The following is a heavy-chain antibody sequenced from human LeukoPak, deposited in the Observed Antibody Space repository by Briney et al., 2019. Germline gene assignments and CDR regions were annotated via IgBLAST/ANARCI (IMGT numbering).Heavy chain of an antibody. D-gene: IGHD2-21*02. J-gene: IGHJ3*02. V-gene: IGHV3-7*01. CDR1: GFTFSSYW. CDR2: IKQDGSEK. Sequence: PGGSLRLSCAASGFTFSSYWMSRVRQAPGKGLEWGANIKQDGSEKYYVDSVKGRFTISRDNAKNSLYLQMNSLRAENTAVYYCARRKGLTARSAFDIWGQGTMVTVSS. CDR3: ARRKGLTARSAFDI.